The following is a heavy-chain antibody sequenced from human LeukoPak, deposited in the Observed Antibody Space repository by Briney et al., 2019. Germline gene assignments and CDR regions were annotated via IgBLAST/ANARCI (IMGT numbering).Heavy chain of an antibody. CDR2: IKQDETET. CDR3: ARGVVVVVPAAMVWGSEGSWAFDY. D-gene: IGHD2-2*01. Sequence: GGSLRLSCAASGFTFNSYWMSWVRQAPGKGLEWVANIKQDETETYSVDSVKGRSTISRDNAKNSLYLQMNSLRVDDTAVYYCARGVVVVVPAAMVWGSEGSWAFDYWGQGTLVTVSS. CDR1: GFTFNSYW. V-gene: IGHV3-7*01. J-gene: IGHJ4*02.